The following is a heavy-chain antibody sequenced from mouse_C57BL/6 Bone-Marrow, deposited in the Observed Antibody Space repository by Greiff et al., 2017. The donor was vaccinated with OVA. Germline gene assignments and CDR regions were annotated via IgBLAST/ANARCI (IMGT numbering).Heavy chain of an antibody. J-gene: IGHJ2*01. CDR1: GYAFSSSW. Sequence: VLLVESGPELVKPGASVKISCKASGYAFSSSWMNWVKQRPGKGLEWIGRIYPGDGDTNYNGKFKGKATLTAEKSSSTAYMQLSSLTSEDSAVYFCARSRGYYGSSYYFDYWGQGTTLTVSS. CDR2: IYPGDGDT. CDR3: ARSRGYYGSSYYFDY. V-gene: IGHV1-82*01. D-gene: IGHD1-1*01.